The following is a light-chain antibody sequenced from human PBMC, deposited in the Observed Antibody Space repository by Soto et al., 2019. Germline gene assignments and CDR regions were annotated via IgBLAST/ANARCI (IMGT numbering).Light chain of an antibody. CDR2: ATS. Sequence: EIVLTQSPGTLSLSPGESATVSCRASQDVSGTYLIWLQQKPGQAPRLLIYATSSRATVIPDRFTGSGSVRDFTLSINRVEPEDSALYYCQQHGLSPYTFGQGTKLEI. CDR1: QDVSGTY. J-gene: IGKJ2*01. V-gene: IGKV3-20*01. CDR3: QQHGLSPYT.